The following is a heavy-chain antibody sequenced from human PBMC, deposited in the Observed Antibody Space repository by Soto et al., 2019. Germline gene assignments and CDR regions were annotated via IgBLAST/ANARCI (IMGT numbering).Heavy chain of an antibody. CDR2: IIPIFGTA. D-gene: IGHD4-17*01. J-gene: IGHJ6*02. CDR1: GGTFSSYA. V-gene: IGHV1-69*13. Sequence: ASVKVSCKASGGTFSSYAISWVRQAPGQGLEWMGGIIPIFGTANYAQKFQGRVTITADESTSTAYMELSSLRSEDTAVYYCARVSYGDYNYYYYGMDVWGQGTTVTVSS. CDR3: ARVSYGDYNYYYYGMDV.